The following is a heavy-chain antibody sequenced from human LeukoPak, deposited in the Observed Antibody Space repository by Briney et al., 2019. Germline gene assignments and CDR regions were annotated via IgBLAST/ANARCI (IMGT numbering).Heavy chain of an antibody. CDR3: AGRRGSSWYLQRYYFDY. Sequence: PSETLSLTCAVYGGSFSGYYWSWIRQPPGKGLEWIGEINHSGSTNYNPSLKSRVTISVDTSKNQFSLKLSSMTAADTAVYYCAGRRGSSWYLQRYYFDYWGQGTLVTVSS. CDR1: GGSFSGYY. V-gene: IGHV4-34*01. J-gene: IGHJ4*02. CDR2: INHSGST. D-gene: IGHD6-13*01.